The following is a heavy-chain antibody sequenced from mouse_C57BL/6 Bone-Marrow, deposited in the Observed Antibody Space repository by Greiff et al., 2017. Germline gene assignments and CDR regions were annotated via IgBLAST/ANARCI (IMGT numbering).Heavy chain of an antibody. V-gene: IGHV5-2*01. D-gene: IGHD2-2*01. CDR1: EYEFPSHD. CDR2: INSDGGST. J-gene: IGHJ3*01. Sequence: EVKLQESGGGLVQPGESLKLSCESNEYEFPSHDMSWVRKTPEKRLELVAAINSDGGSTYYPDTMERRFIISRDSTKKTLYLQISSLRSEDTALYYCALMQVTAGFAYWGQGTLVTVSA. CDR3: ALMQVTAGFAY.